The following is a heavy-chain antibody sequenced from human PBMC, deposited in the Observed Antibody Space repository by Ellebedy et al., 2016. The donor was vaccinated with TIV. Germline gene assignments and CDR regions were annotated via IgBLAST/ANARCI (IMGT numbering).Heavy chain of an antibody. Sequence: AASVKVSCKASGYTFTSYYMHWVRQAPGQGLEWMGIIHPSGGSTSYAQKFQGRVTMTRDTSKSTVYMELSSLRSEDTAVYYCARALVTMIVVVKGDAFDIWGQGTMVTVSS. J-gene: IGHJ3*02. D-gene: IGHD3-22*01. CDR3: ARALVTMIVVVKGDAFDI. CDR1: GYTFTSYY. V-gene: IGHV1-46*01. CDR2: IHPSGGST.